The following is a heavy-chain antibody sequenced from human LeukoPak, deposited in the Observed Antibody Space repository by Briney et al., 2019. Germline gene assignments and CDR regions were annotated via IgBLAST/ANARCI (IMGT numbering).Heavy chain of an antibody. Sequence: PSETLSLTCTVSGGSISSSSYYWGWIRQPPGKGLEWIGSIYYSGSTYYNPSLKSRVTISVDTSKNQFSLKLSSVTAADTAVYYCARDPFYDSSGYQPHPFDYWGQGTLVTVSS. CDR1: GGSISSSSYY. CDR2: IYYSGST. CDR3: ARDPFYDSSGYQPHPFDY. V-gene: IGHV4-39*07. D-gene: IGHD3-22*01. J-gene: IGHJ4*02.